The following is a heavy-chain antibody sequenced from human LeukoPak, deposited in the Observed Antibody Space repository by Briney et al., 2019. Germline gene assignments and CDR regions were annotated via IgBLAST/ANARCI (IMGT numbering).Heavy chain of an antibody. J-gene: IGHJ4*02. Sequence: SQTLSLTCALSGDSVSSNSAAWNWVRQSPSRGLEWLGRTYYRSKWYYDYAVSVRSRITINPDTSKNQFSLHLNSVTPEDTAVYYCARGGTAYYDYWGQGTLVTVSS. CDR3: ARGGTAYYDY. CDR2: TYYRSKWYY. D-gene: IGHD1-1*01. V-gene: IGHV6-1*01. CDR1: GDSVSSNSAA.